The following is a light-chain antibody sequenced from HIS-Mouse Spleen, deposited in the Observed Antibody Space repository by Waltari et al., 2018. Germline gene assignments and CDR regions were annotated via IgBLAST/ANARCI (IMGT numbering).Light chain of an antibody. CDR3: SSYAGSNNLYV. V-gene: IGLV2-8*01. CDR2: EVS. J-gene: IGLJ1*01. CDR1: SSDVGGYNY. Sequence: QPPSASGSPGQSVTISCTGTSSDVGGYNYVSWYQQHPGKAPKLMIYEVSKRPSGVPGRFSGSKSGNTASLTVSGLQAEDEADYYCSSYAGSNNLYVFGTGTKVTVL.